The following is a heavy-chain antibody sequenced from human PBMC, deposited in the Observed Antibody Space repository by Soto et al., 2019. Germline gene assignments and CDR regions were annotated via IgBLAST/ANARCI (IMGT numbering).Heavy chain of an antibody. CDR1: GGSISSSNW. D-gene: IGHD1-7*01. CDR3: ARVWYNWNYALDY. CDR2: IYHSGST. Sequence: PSETLSLTCAVSGGSISSSNWWSWVRQPPGKGLEWIGEIYHSGSTNYNPSLKSRVTISVDKSKNQFSLKLSSVTAADTAVYYCARVWYNWNYALDYWGQGTLVTVSS. J-gene: IGHJ4*02. V-gene: IGHV4-4*02.